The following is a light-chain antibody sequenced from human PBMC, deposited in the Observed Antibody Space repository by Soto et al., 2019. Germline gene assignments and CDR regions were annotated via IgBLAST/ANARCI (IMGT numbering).Light chain of an antibody. CDR1: QSVSSSY. V-gene: IGKV3-20*01. Sequence: EIVLTQSPGTLSLSPGERATISCRASQSVSSSYLAWYQQKPGQAPRLLIYGVSSRATGIPDRFSGSGSGTDFTLSISRLEPEDFAVYYCQQYGSSPWTFGQGTKVEIK. CDR3: QQYGSSPWT. J-gene: IGKJ1*01. CDR2: GVS.